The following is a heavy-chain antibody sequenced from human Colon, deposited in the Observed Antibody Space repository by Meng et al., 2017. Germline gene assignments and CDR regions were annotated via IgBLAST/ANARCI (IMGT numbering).Heavy chain of an antibody. Sequence: SETLSLTCVVSGCSISSGYYWGWIRQPLGKGLEWIANIYHSGSTYYNPSLKSRVTISVDTSRNQFSLRLSSVTPADTAVYYCARRNSYAASAGTGYYYGMDVWGQGTTVTVSS. CDR3: ARRNSYAASAGTGYYYGMDV. D-gene: IGHD6-13*01. CDR2: IYHSGST. CDR1: GCSISSGYY. V-gene: IGHV4-38-2*01. J-gene: IGHJ6*02.